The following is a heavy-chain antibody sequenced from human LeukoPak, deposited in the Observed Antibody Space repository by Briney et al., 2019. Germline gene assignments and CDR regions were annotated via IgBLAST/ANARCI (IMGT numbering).Heavy chain of an antibody. D-gene: IGHD2-21*02. CDR1: GFTFSSYG. CDR3: AKSLGIVVVTANFDY. CDR2: LSGSGGRT. J-gene: IGHJ4*02. V-gene: IGHV3-23*01. Sequence: GGSLRLSCEASGFTFSSYGMTWVRQAPGKGLEWVAALSGSGGRTYYAGSVKGRFTISRDNSKNTVYLQVSSLRAEDTAIYYCAKSLGIVVVTANFDYWGQGTLVSVSS.